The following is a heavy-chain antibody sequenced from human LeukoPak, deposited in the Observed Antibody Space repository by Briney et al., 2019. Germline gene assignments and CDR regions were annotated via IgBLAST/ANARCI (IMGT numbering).Heavy chain of an antibody. V-gene: IGHV3-23*01. CDR1: GFTFSSYA. CDR2: ISGSGGST. CDR3: ASLSSGWYYFDY. Sequence: GGSLRLSCAASGFTFSSYAMSWVRQAPGKGLEWVSAISGSGGSTYYADSVKGRFTISRDNSKNTLYLQMNSLRVEDTAVYYCASLSSGWYYFDYWGQGTLVTVSS. D-gene: IGHD6-19*01. J-gene: IGHJ4*02.